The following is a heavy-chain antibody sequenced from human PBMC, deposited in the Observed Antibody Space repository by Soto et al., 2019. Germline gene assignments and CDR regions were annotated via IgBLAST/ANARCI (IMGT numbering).Heavy chain of an antibody. Sequence: EVQLVESGGGVVRPGGSLRLSCAASGFTFDDYGMSWVREAPGKGLEWVAGVNWNGDNIGYADSVQGRFTISRDNAKSSLYLQMSSLRAEDTALYHCARSNYYNDFWSPYDCWGQGTLVTVPS. J-gene: IGHJ4*02. CDR2: VNWNGDNI. V-gene: IGHV3-20*01. D-gene: IGHD3-3*01. CDR3: ARSNYYNDFWSPYDC. CDR1: GFTFDDYG.